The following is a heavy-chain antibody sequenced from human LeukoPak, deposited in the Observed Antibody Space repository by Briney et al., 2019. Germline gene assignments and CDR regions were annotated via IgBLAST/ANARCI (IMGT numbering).Heavy chain of an antibody. Sequence: GESLKISCKGSGYSFPSYWIGWVRQMPGKGLEWMGIIFPGDSDTRYSPSFQGQVTISADKSIGTAYLQWSSLKASDTAMYYCARRAAVSWYFDLWGRGTLVTVSS. D-gene: IGHD6-13*01. J-gene: IGHJ2*01. V-gene: IGHV5-51*01. CDR2: IFPGDSDT. CDR3: ARRAAVSWYFDL. CDR1: GYSFPSYW.